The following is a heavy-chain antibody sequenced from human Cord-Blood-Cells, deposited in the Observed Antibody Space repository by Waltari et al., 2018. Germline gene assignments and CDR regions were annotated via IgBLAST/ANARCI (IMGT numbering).Heavy chain of an antibody. Sequence: QVQLVQSGAEVKKPGASVKVSCKASGYTFTGYYMHWVRQAPGQGLEWMGWINPNSGGTNYAQKFQGRVTMTRDTSISTAYMELSRLRSDDTAMYYCARDLDSSSSGVFIAFDIWGQGTMVTVSS. V-gene: IGHV1-2*02. J-gene: IGHJ3*02. CDR2: INPNSGGT. D-gene: IGHD6-6*01. CDR1: GYTFTGYY. CDR3: ARDLDSSSSGVFIAFDI.